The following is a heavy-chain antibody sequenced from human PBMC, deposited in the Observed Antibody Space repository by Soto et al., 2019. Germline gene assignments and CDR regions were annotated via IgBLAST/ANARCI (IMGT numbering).Heavy chain of an antibody. CDR3: AKVGGVATIGARGWYFDY. CDR1: GFTFSSYA. CDR2: ISGSGGST. V-gene: IGHV3-23*01. J-gene: IGHJ4*02. Sequence: GGSLRLSCAASGFTFSSYAMSWVRQAPGKGLEWVSAISGSGGSTYYADSVKGRFTISRDNSKNTLYLQMNSLRAEDTAVYYCAKVGGVATIGARGWYFDYWGQGTLVTVSS. D-gene: IGHD5-12*01.